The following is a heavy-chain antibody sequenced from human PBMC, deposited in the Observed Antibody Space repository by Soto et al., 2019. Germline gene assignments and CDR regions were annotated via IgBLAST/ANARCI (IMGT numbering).Heavy chain of an antibody. CDR1: GYTFTSYG. Sequence: ASVKVSCKASGYTFTSYGISWVRQAPGQGLEWMGWIIANNGKANYAQKFQGRVTMTADESTSTAYMELSSLRSEDTAVYYCARVLSLKAAIYDYWGQGTLVTVSS. V-gene: IGHV1-18*01. J-gene: IGHJ4*02. CDR2: IIANNGKA. D-gene: IGHD2-2*02. CDR3: ARVLSLKAAIYDY.